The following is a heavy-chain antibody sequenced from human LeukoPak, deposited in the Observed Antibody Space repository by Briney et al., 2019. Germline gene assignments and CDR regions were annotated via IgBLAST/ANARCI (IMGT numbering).Heavy chain of an antibody. CDR1: GFTFSNYV. Sequence: PGGSLRLSCVVSGFTFSNYVMIWVRQAPGKGLEWVSAISGSGGSTYYADSVKGRFTISRDNSKNTLYLQMNSLRAEDTAIYYCAKDRYSSTHINWFDPWGQGTLVTVSS. J-gene: IGHJ5*02. CDR3: AKDRYSSTHINWFDP. CDR2: ISGSGGST. V-gene: IGHV3-23*01. D-gene: IGHD6-13*01.